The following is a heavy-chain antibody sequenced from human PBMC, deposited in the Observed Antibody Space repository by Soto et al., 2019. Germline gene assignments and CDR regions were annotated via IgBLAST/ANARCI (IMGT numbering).Heavy chain of an antibody. CDR3: AKPPDYYDSSGYYSAVDY. CDR1: GFTFSSYA. Sequence: PGGSLRLSCAASGFTFSSYALTWVRQAPGKGLEWVSAISGSGGSTYYADSVKGRFTISRDNSKNTLYLQMNSLRAEDTAVYYCAKPPDYYDSSGYYSAVDYWGQGTLVTVSS. V-gene: IGHV3-23*01. D-gene: IGHD3-22*01. CDR2: ISGSGGST. J-gene: IGHJ4*02.